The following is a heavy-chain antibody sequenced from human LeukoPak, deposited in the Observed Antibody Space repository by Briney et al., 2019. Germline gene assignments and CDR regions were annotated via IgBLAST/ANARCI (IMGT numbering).Heavy chain of an antibody. V-gene: IGHV3-66*02. CDR3: ARPYYYGSGSSYGMDV. CDR2: IYSGGST. D-gene: IGHD3-10*01. CDR1: GFTVSSNY. J-gene: IGHJ6*02. Sequence: GGSLRLSCAASGFTVSSNYMSWVRQAPGKGLEWASVIYSGGSTYYADSVKGRFTISRDNSKNTLYLQMNSLRAEDTAVYYCARPYYYGSGSSYGMDVWGQGTTVTVSS.